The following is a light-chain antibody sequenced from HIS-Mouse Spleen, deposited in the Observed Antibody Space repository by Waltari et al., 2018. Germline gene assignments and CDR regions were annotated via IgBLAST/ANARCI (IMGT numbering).Light chain of an antibody. CDR3: YSTDSSGNWV. CDR2: EDS. J-gene: IGLJ3*02. Sequence: SYELTQPPSVSVSPGQTARIPCSGTALPKQYAYWYQQKSGQAPVLVIYEDSKRPSGIPERFSGSSSGTMATLTISGAQVEDEADYYCYSTDSSGNWVFGGGTKLTVL. CDR1: ALPKQY. V-gene: IGLV3-10*01.